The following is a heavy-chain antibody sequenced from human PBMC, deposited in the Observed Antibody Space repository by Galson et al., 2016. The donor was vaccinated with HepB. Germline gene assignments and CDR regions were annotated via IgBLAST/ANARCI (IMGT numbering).Heavy chain of an antibody. D-gene: IGHD2-2*01. CDR1: GFTFSSYG. CDR3: ARDSLTLTSEFYGTDV. V-gene: IGHV3-33*01. Sequence: LRLSCAVSGFTFSSYGMHWVRQAPGKGLEWVAVIWYAGGSKDYAHSEKGRFTISRDNSKNALFLQMNSLRAEDTAVYYCARDSLTLTSEFYGTDVWGKGTTVTVSS. J-gene: IGHJ6*04. CDR2: IWYAGGSK.